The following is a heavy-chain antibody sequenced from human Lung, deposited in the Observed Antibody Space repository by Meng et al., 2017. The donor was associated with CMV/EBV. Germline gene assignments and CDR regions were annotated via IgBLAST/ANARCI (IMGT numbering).Heavy chain of an antibody. CDR1: GFTFSSYE. D-gene: IGHD3-10*01. CDR2: ISGSSGTTT. Sequence: SXKISCAASGFTFSSYEMNWVRQAPGKGLEWISYISGSSGTTTYYSDSVRGRFTISRDNTKKSLYLQMNSLRAEDTAVYYCARVGLTIVALWGRGTRVTVAS. CDR3: ARVGLTIVAL. J-gene: IGHJ2*01. V-gene: IGHV3-48*03.